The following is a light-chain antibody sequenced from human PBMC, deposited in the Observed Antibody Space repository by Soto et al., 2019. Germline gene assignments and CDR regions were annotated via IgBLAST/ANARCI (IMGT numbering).Light chain of an antibody. V-gene: IGKV1-5*01. CDR2: DAS. CDR3: QQYNSYSEA. CDR1: QSISTW. J-gene: IGKJ1*01. Sequence: DIQMTQSPSTVSASVGDGVTITCRASQSISTWLAWYQQKPGKAPKLLIYDASTLESGVPSGFSGSGSGTEFTLTISSLQPDDFATYYCQQYNSYSEAFGQGT.